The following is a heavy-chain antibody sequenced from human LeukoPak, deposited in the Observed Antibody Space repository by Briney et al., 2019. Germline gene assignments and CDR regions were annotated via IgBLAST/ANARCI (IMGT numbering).Heavy chain of an antibody. CDR3: ARVAVAGTSFDY. CDR1: GFTFSSYE. J-gene: IGHJ4*02. V-gene: IGHV3-48*03. Sequence: GGSLRLSCAASGFTFSSYEMNWVRQAPGKGLEWVSYISSSGSTIYYADSVKGRFTISRDNAKNSLYLQMTSLRAEDTAVYYCARVAVAGTSFDYWGQGTLVTVSS. CDR2: ISSSGSTI. D-gene: IGHD6-19*01.